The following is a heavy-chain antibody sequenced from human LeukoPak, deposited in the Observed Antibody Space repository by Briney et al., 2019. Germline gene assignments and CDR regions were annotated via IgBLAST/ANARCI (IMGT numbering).Heavy chain of an antibody. V-gene: IGHV4-59*08. CDR3: ARHGSGVWFDP. CDR1: SGSISPYY. D-gene: IGHD2-15*01. Sequence: PSETLSLTRSVSSGSISPYYWSWIRQPPGKGLEWIGYILYSGNTNYNPSLKSRVTISLDTSKKQFSLKLNSVTAADTAVYYCARHGSGVWFDPWGQGTLVTVSS. J-gene: IGHJ5*02. CDR2: ILYSGNT.